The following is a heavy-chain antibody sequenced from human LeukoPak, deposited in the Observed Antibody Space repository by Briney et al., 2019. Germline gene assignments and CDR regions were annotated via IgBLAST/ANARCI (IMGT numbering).Heavy chain of an antibody. Sequence: SVKVSCKASGGTFSSYTISWVRQAPGQGLEGMGRIIPILGIANYAQKFQGRVTITADKSTSTAYMELSSLRSEDTAVYYCASDSGSSTRAFDIWGQGTMVTVSS. CDR2: IIPILGIA. J-gene: IGHJ3*02. CDR3: ASDSGSSTRAFDI. D-gene: IGHD1-26*01. V-gene: IGHV1-69*02. CDR1: GGTFSSYT.